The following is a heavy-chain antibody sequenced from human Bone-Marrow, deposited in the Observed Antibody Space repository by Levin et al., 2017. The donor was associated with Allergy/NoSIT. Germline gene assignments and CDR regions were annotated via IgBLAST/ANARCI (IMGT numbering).Heavy chain of an antibody. CDR1: GFTFSSYA. CDR2: ISYDGSNK. V-gene: IGHV3-30-3*01. CDR3: ARDRGVAYCGGDCYSSGWYFDL. Sequence: GESLKISCAASGFTFSSYAMHWVRQAPGKGLEWVAVISYDGSNKYYADSVKGRFTISRDNSKNTLYLQMNSLRAEDTAVYYCARDRGVAYCGGDCYSSGWYFDLWGRGTLVTVSS. J-gene: IGHJ2*01. D-gene: IGHD2-21*02.